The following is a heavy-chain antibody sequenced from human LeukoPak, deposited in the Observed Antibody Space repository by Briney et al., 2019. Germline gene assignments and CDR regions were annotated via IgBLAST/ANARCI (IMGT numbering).Heavy chain of an antibody. Sequence: GGSLRLSCAASGFTFSSYAMHWVRQAPGKGLEWVALISYDGSNKYYADSVKGRFTISRDNSKNTLYLQMNSLRAEDTAVYYCAREVTTVGSTRFNSWGQGTLVTVSS. J-gene: IGHJ4*02. CDR1: GFTFSSYA. D-gene: IGHD4-17*01. CDR3: AREVTTVGSTRFNS. CDR2: ISYDGSNK. V-gene: IGHV3-30-3*01.